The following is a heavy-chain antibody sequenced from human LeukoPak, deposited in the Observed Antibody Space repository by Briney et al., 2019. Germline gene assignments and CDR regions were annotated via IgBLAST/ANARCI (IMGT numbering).Heavy chain of an antibody. Sequence: PSETLSLTCAVYGGSFSGHYWTWIRQPPGKGLEWIGEINHSGSTNYNPSLKSRVTISVDTSKNQFSLKVSSVTAADTAVYYCARDRFDDSNGYYYHSYYYMNVWGKGTTVTVSS. J-gene: IGHJ6*03. D-gene: IGHD3-22*01. V-gene: IGHV4-34*01. CDR2: INHSGST. CDR1: GGSFSGHY. CDR3: ARDRFDDSNGYYYHSYYYMNV.